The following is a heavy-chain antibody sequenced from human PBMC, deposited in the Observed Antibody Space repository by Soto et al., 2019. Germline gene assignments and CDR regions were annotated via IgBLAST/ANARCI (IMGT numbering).Heavy chain of an antibody. CDR2: ISGSGAST. D-gene: IGHD6-19*01. V-gene: IGHV3-23*01. J-gene: IGHJ4*02. CDR3: AKDRSGFAGGWEYFDY. CDR1: GFTFAGYST. Sequence: EVHLLESGGGLVQPGGSLRLSCAASGFTFAGYSTMSWVRQAPGKGLEWVSSISGSGASTYYADSVKGRFTISRDNSKNTLYLQMNTLGAEDTAFYYCAKDRSGFAGGWEYFDYWGQGALVTVSS.